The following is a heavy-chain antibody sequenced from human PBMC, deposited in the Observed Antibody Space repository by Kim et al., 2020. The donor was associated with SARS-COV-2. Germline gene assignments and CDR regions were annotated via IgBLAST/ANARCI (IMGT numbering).Heavy chain of an antibody. J-gene: IGHJ4*02. V-gene: IGHV1-18*01. CDR3: ARDGGSGSYEGIF. Sequence: ASVKVSCKASGYTFTSHGISGVRQAPGQGLEWMGWISADNGNTNYAQKLQGRVTMITDTSTSTVYMELRSLRSDDTAVYYCARDGGSGSYEGIFWGQGTLVIVSS. CDR2: ISADNGNT. CDR1: GYTFTSHG. D-gene: IGHD3-10*01.